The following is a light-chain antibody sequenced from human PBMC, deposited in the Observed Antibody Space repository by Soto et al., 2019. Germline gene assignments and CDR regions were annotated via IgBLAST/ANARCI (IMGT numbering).Light chain of an antibody. J-gene: IGKJ4*01. V-gene: IGKV3-11*01. CDR3: QQRMNWPLT. CDR2: DAV. Sequence: ETVLTQSPATLSLSPGERAILSCRATQSISIYLAWYQQKPGQAPRLLIYDAVNWATGIPARFSGSGSGTDFTLIIDSLEPEDFAVYYCQQRMNWPLTFGGGTRVEIK. CDR1: QSISIY.